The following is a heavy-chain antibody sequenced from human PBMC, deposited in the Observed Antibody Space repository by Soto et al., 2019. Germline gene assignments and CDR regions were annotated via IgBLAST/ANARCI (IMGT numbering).Heavy chain of an antibody. Sequence: LRLSCAASGFTFTRYSMNWVRQAPGKGLEWVSSISSTTNYIYYADSMKGRFTVSRDNAKNSVYLEMDSLSAEDTALYYCARESEDLTSNFDYWGQGTLVTVSS. V-gene: IGHV3-21*01. J-gene: IGHJ4*02. CDR3: ARESEDLTSNFDY. CDR2: ISSTTNYI. CDR1: GFTFTRYS.